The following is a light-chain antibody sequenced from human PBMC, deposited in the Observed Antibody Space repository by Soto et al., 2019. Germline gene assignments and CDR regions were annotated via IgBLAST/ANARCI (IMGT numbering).Light chain of an antibody. CDR1: QTISTY. V-gene: IGKV1-39*01. CDR3: QQSSNIPYT. J-gene: IGKJ2*01. CDR2: AAS. Sequence: DIQMTQSPSSLSASLGDRVTITCRASQTISTYLNWYQQNPGKAPKLLIYAASSLQSGVPSRFSGSGSGTDFTLTISSLQPEDFATYYCQQSSNIPYTFGQGTKLEIK.